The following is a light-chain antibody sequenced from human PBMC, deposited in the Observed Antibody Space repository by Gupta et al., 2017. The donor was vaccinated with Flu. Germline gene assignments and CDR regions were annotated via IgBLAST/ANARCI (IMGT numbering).Light chain of an antibody. J-gene: IGKJ1*01. Sequence: DIVVTQSPDSLAVSLGERATINCKSSQSLLFSSNNRDYLTWYQHKPGQPPKLLIYWASTRASGVPDRFSGRGSGTDFSLIISNRQAEDVAVYYCQQDDSSPRTFGQGTRVEIK. V-gene: IGKV4-1*01. CDR3: QQDDSSPRT. CDR1: QSLLFSSNNRDY. CDR2: WAS.